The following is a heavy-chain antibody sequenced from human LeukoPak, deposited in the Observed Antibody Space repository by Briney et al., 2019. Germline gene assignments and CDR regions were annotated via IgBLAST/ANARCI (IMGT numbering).Heavy chain of an antibody. D-gene: IGHD3-10*01. J-gene: IGHJ4*02. Sequence: GGSLRLSCAASGFTCSSYAMHWVRQAPGKGLEWVAVISYDGSNKYYADSVKGRFTISRDNSKNTLYLQMNSLRAEDTAVYYCARDKGSYYVYWGQGTLVTVSS. CDR1: GFTCSSYA. CDR3: ARDKGSYYVY. CDR2: ISYDGSNK. V-gene: IGHV3-30-3*01.